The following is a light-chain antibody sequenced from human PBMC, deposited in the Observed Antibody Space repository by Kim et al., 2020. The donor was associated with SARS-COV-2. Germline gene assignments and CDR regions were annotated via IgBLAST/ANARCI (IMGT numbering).Light chain of an antibody. J-gene: IGKJ4*01. CDR2: DAS. Sequence: IVLTQSPATLSLSPGERATLSCRASQSVSGYLAWYQQKPGLAPRLLIYDASNRATDIPARFSGSGSGTDFTLTISTLEPEDFAVYYCQQRSRWPPTFGGGTKVDIK. CDR1: QSVSGY. CDR3: QQRSRWPPT. V-gene: IGKV3-11*01.